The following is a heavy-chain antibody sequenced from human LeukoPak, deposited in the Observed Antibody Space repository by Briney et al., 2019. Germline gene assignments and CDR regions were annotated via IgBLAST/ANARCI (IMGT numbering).Heavy chain of an antibody. CDR2: TYYRSKWYN. V-gene: IGHV6-1*01. CDR3: ARGRGDKYCSSTSCYMYFRH. J-gene: IGHJ1*01. CDR1: GDSVSSNNAA. Sequence: SQTLSLTCAISGDSVSSNNAAWNWIRQSPSRGLEWLGRTYYRSKWYNDYAVSVKSRININPDTSKNQFSLKLSSVTAADTAVYYCARGRGDKYCSSTSCYMYFRHWGQGTLVTVSS. D-gene: IGHD2-2*02.